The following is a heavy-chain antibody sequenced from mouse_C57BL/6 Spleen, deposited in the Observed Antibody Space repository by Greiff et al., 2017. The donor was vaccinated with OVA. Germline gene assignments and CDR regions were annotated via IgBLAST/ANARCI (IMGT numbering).Heavy chain of an antibody. Sequence: QVQLQQSGPGLVQPSQSLSITCTVSGFSLTSYGVHWVRQSPGKGLEWLGVIWSGGSTDYNAAFISRLSISKDNSKSQVFFKMNSLQADDTAIYYCARITTVVDYAMDYWGQGTSVTVSS. CDR1: GFSLTSYG. CDR2: IWSGGST. CDR3: ARITTVVDYAMDY. D-gene: IGHD1-1*01. J-gene: IGHJ4*01. V-gene: IGHV2-2*01.